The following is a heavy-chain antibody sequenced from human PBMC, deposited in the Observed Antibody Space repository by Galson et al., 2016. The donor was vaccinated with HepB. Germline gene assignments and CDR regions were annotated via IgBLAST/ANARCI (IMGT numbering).Heavy chain of an antibody. CDR2: ISSRSSYI. CDR1: GFTFSSYG. Sequence: SLRLSCAASGFTFSSYGMIWVRQAPGKGLEWVSSISSRSSYIYYGDSMKGRFSVSRDNAENSLFLQMNSLRVEDTAVYYCARDRRVSYGSGTYFDSWGQGTLVTVSS. V-gene: IGHV3-21*01. J-gene: IGHJ4*02. D-gene: IGHD3-10*01. CDR3: ARDRRVSYGSGTYFDS.